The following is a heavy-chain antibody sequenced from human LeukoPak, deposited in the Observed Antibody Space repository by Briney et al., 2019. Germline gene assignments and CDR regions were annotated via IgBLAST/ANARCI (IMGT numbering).Heavy chain of an antibody. J-gene: IGHJ4*02. CDR2: IYYSGST. CDR3: ARGGSGELYYFDY. Sequence: SETLSLTCTVSGGSISSYYWSWIRQPPGKGLEWIGYIYYSGSTNFNPSLKSRVTISVDTSKNQFSLKLGSVTAADTAVYYCARGGSGELYYFDYWGQGTLVTVSS. D-gene: IGHD1-26*01. V-gene: IGHV4-59*01. CDR1: GGSISSYY.